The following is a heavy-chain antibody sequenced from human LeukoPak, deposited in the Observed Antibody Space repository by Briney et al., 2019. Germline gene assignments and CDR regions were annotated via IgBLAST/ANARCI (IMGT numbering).Heavy chain of an antibody. D-gene: IGHD3-22*01. CDR1: GYIFTDYG. J-gene: IGHJ4*02. V-gene: IGHV5-51*01. Sequence: GESLKISCKVSGYIFTDYGIGWVRQMPGKGLEWMCIIYLGNFVTRYSPSFEGQVTISADKSINTVYLQWSSLKASDTAVYYCARSTTMIARGDYWGQGTLVTVSS. CDR2: IYLGNFVT. CDR3: ARSTTMIARGDY.